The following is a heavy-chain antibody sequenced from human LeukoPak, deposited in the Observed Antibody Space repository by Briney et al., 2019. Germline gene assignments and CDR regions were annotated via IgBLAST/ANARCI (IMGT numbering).Heavy chain of an antibody. CDR3: ARDKDTSGWRDAFDI. V-gene: IGHV1-69*01. Sequence: SVKVSCKASGGTFSSYAISWVRQAPGQGLEWMGGIIPIFGTAHYAQKFQGRVTITADESTSTAYMELSSLRSEDTAVYYCARDKDTSGWRDAFDIWGQGTMVIVSS. J-gene: IGHJ3*02. CDR2: IIPIFGTA. D-gene: IGHD6-19*01. CDR1: GGTFSSYA.